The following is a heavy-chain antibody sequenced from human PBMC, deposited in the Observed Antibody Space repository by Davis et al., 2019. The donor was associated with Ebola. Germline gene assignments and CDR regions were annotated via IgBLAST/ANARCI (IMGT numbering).Heavy chain of an antibody. V-gene: IGHV3-53*01. CDR3: AREIYESSNGWYGPDY. D-gene: IGHD6-19*01. Sequence: PGGSLRLSCAASGFSTGSKYMSWVRQAPGKGLEWVSVIYSGGSTYYADSVKGRFTISRDNYKNTLYLQMNRLRAEDTAIYYWAREIYESSNGWYGPDYWGQGTLVTVSS. J-gene: IGHJ4*02. CDR2: IYSGGST. CDR1: GFSTGSKY.